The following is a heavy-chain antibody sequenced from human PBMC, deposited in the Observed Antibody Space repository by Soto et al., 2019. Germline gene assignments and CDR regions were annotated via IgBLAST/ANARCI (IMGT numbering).Heavy chain of an antibody. CDR1: GFTFSSYW. CDR2: INSDGSST. D-gene: IGHD3-3*01. V-gene: IGHV3-74*01. J-gene: IGHJ4*02. Sequence: GGSLRLSCAASGFTFSSYWMHWIRQAPGKGLVWVSRINSDGSSTSYADSVKGRFTISRDNAKNTLYLQMNSLRAEDTAVYYCARDPAGYFGVVPEFIDYWGQGTLVTVSS. CDR3: ARDPAGYFGVVPEFIDY.